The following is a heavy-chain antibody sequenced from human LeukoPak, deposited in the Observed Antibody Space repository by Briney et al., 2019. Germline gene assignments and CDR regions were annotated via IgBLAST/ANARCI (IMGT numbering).Heavy chain of an antibody. CDR3: ARPVAAYWYFDV. D-gene: IGHD2-15*01. CDR1: GGSISNFY. CDR2: LYDSEST. V-gene: IGHV4-59*08. J-gene: IGHJ2*01. Sequence: SETLSLTCTVSGGSISNFYWSWIRQPPGKGLEWIGYLYDSESTNYNPSFKSRVTMSVDTSKNQLSLKLSSVTAADTAMYYCARPVAAYWYFDVWGRGSLVTVSS.